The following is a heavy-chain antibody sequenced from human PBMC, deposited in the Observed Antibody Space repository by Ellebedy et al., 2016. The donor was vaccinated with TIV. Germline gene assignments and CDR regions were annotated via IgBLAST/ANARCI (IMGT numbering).Heavy chain of an antibody. V-gene: IGHV4-59*12. CDR3: AEGRSGWYYFDY. CDR2: AYHSGST. J-gene: IGHJ4*02. CDR1: DGSIRPYY. D-gene: IGHD6-19*01. Sequence: SETLSLTCVVSDGSIRPYYWTWIRQPPGRGLEWIGYAYHSGSTDYNPSLESRVTISVDTSKNQFSLRLSSVTVADTAVYYCAEGRSGWYYFDYWGQGTPVTVSS.